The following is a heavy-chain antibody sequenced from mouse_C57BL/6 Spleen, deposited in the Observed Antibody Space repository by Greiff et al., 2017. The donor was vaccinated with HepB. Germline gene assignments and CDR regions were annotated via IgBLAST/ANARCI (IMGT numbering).Heavy chain of an antibody. CDR2: IYPGSGNT. Sequence: QVQLQQSGAVLVRPGASVKLSCKASGYTFTDYYINWVKQRPGQGLEWIARIYPGSGNTYYNEKFKGKATLTAEKSSSTAYMQLSSLTSEDSAVYFCARRGADWYFDVWGTGTTVTVAS. J-gene: IGHJ1*03. CDR1: GYTFTDYY. V-gene: IGHV1-76*01. CDR3: ARRGADWYFDV.